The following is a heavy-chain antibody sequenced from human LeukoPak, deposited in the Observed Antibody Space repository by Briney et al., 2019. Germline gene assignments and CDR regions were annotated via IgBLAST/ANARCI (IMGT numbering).Heavy chain of an antibody. V-gene: IGHV1-69*05. Sequence: ASVKVSCKASGGTFSSYTISWVRQAPGQGLEWMGGIIPIFGTANYAQKFQGRVTITTDESTSTAYMELSSLRSEDTAVYYCASSVTPTPYYMDVWGKGTTVTVSS. J-gene: IGHJ6*03. CDR3: ASSVTPTPYYMDV. CDR1: GGTFSSYT. D-gene: IGHD4-17*01. CDR2: IIPIFGTA.